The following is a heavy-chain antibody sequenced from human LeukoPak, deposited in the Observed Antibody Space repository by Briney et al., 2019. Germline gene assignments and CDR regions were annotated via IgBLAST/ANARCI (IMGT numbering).Heavy chain of an antibody. J-gene: IGHJ5*02. Sequence: KPSETLSLTCAVYGGSISDHYWSWIRQPPGKGLEWIGEINHSGGTNYNPSLKSPVTISVDTSKNQFSLKLRSVTAADTAVYYCARKYPDHWFDPWGQGTLVTVSS. CDR2: INHSGGT. CDR3: ARKYPDHWFDP. V-gene: IGHV4-34*01. CDR1: GGSISDHY. D-gene: IGHD6-6*01.